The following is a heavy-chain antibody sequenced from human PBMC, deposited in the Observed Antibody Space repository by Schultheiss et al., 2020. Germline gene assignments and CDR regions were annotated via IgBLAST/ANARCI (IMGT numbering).Heavy chain of an antibody. J-gene: IGHJ6*02. CDR1: GGSISTYY. CDR3: ARARGSINKNGVYYYYYGMDV. Sequence: SETLSLTCSVSGGSISTYYWNWIRQPPGKGLEWIGYVYYSGTTNYNPSLKSRVTISVDTSKNQFSLKLSSVTAADTAVYYCARARGSINKNGVYYYYYGMDVWGQGTTVTVSS. CDR2: VYYSGTT. V-gene: IGHV4-59*01. D-gene: IGHD3-16*01.